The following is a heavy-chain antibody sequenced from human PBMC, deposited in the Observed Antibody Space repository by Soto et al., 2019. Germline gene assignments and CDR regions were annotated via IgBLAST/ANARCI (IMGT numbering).Heavy chain of an antibody. CDR2: IYNSVNT. Sequence: QVQLQESGPGLVEPSQTLSITCTVSGDSISYGYYTWSWIRQPPGKDLEWIGHIYNSVNTYSNPSLKSRVTISADTSKNQFSLKLSSVTAADTAVYYCARGPSGDKVDYWGQGTLVTVSS. CDR1: GDSISYGYYT. D-gene: IGHD3-10*01. J-gene: IGHJ4*02. V-gene: IGHV4-30-4*01. CDR3: ARGPSGDKVDY.